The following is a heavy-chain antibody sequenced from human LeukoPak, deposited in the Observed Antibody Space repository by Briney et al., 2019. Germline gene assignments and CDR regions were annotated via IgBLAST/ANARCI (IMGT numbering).Heavy chain of an antibody. Sequence: ASVKVSCKASGYAFTGYYMAWGRHGPGQGLEWMGWINPNSGGTNYAQKFQGRVTLTRDTSISTAYMERSRLRCEDTAVYCCAGLSGGVPAGLGYWGQGTLVTVSS. CDR2: INPNSGGT. J-gene: IGHJ4*02. V-gene: IGHV1-2*02. CDR3: AGLSGGVPAGLGY. D-gene: IGHD2-2*01. CDR1: GYAFTGYY.